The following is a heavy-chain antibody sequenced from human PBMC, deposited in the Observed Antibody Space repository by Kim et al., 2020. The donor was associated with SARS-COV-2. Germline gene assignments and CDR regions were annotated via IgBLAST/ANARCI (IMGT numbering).Heavy chain of an antibody. Sequence: GGSLRLSCAVSGFRFSDYAMRWVRQAPGKGLDCVSAISTGGNSTKYADSVTGRFTISRDNSKNTLYLHMGSLRAEDTAVYYCARVVPAGGNHFDFDYWG. CDR3: ARVVPAGGNHFDFDY. J-gene: IGHJ4*01. V-gene: IGHV3-64*02. D-gene: IGHD2-15*01. CDR2: ISTGGNST. CDR1: GFRFSDYA.